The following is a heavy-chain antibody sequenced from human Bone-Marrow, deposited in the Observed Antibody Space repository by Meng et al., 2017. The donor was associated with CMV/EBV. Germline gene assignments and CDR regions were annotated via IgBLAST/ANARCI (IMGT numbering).Heavy chain of an antibody. Sequence: GFTFSSYAMSWVRQAPGKGLEWVSAISGSGGSTYYADSVKGRFTTSRDNSKNTLYLQMNSLRAEDTAVYYCAKWGLYYYDSSGYCDYWGQGTLVTVSS. V-gene: IGHV3-23*01. CDR1: GFTFSSYA. J-gene: IGHJ4*02. CDR3: AKWGLYYYDSSGYCDY. D-gene: IGHD3-22*01. CDR2: ISGSGGST.